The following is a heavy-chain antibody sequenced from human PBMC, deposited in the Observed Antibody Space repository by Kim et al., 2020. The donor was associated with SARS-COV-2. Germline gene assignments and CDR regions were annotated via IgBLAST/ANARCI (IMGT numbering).Heavy chain of an antibody. V-gene: IGHV4-31*03. D-gene: IGHD3-22*01. J-gene: IGHJ4*02. CDR1: GGSISSGGYY. Sequence: SETLSLTCTVSGGSISSGGYYWSWIRQHPGKGLEWIGYIYYSGSTYYNPSLKSRVTISVDTSKNQFSLKLSSVTAADTAVYYCARLILQHTYYYDSSGYYFDYWGQGTLVTVSS. CDR2: IYYSGST. CDR3: ARLILQHTYYYDSSGYYFDY.